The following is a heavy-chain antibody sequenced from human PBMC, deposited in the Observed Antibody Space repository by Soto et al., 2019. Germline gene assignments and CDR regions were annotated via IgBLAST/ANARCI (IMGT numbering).Heavy chain of an antibody. CDR3: ARDPYCGGDCYHFDF. J-gene: IGHJ4*02. CDR2: INPDGGGT. V-gene: IGHV1-46*02. D-gene: IGHD2-21*02. Sequence: QVQLVQSGAEVKKPVASVKVSCKASGYTFDSYYIHWVRQAPGQRLEWMGLINPDGGGTSYAQNLRGRVTMTRDTSTSTVYMELSSLRSEDTAMYYCARDPYCGGDCYHFDFWGQGTLVTVSS. CDR1: GYTFDSYY.